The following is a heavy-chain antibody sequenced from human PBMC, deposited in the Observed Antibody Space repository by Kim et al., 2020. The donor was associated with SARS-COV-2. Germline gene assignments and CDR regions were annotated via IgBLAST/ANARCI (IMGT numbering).Heavy chain of an antibody. V-gene: IGHV7-4-1*02. Sequence: TNAQGFTGRFDLPLDTSVSTAYLQISSLKAEDTAVYYCARVGPDAKYFQHWGQGTLVTVSS. J-gene: IGHJ1*01. CDR3: ARVGPDAKYFQH.